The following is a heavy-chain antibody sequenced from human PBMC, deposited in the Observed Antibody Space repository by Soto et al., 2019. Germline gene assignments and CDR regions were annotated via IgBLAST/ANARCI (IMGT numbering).Heavy chain of an antibody. J-gene: IGHJ6*03. CDR2: INHSGST. Sequence: SETLSLTCAVYGGSFSGYYWSWIRQPPGKGLEWIGEINHSGSTNYNPSLKSRVTISVDTSKNQFSLKLSSVTAADTAVYYCARLTRAVVPISLIYYYYYYMDAWGKGNTVTVSS. D-gene: IGHD2-2*01. V-gene: IGHV4-34*01. CDR1: GGSFSGYY. CDR3: ARLTRAVVPISLIYYYYYYMDA.